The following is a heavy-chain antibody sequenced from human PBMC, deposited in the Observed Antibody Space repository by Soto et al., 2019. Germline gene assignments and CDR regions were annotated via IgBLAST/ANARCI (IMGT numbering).Heavy chain of an antibody. J-gene: IGHJ5*02. CDR2: ISSSSSYI. CDR1: GFTFSSYS. V-gene: IGHV3-21*01. CDR3: AREMYSSSWNPTVVNWFDP. Sequence: EVQLVESGGGLVKPGGSLRLSCAASGFTFSSYSMNWVRQAPWKGLEWVSSISSSSSYIYYADSVKGRFTISRDNAKNSLYLQMNSLRAEDTAVYYCAREMYSSSWNPTVVNWFDPWGQGTLVTVSS. D-gene: IGHD6-13*01.